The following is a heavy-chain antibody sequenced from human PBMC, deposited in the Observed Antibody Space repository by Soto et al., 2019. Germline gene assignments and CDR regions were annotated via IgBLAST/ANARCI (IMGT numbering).Heavy chain of an antibody. CDR1: GGSISSGGYS. V-gene: IGHV4-30-2*02. Sequence: SETLSLTCTVSGGSISSGGYSWSWIRQPPGKGLEWIGYIYHSGNTYYTPSLKSRVTISVDTSKNQFSLKLSSVTAADTAVYYCARVRTTVTNNYFDYWGQGTLVTVSS. CDR3: ARVRTTVTNNYFDY. J-gene: IGHJ4*02. D-gene: IGHD4-17*01. CDR2: IYHSGNT.